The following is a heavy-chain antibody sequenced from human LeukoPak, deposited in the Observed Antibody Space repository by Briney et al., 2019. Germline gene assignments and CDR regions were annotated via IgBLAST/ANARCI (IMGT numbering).Heavy chain of an antibody. D-gene: IGHD7-27*01. CDR2: MFYSGST. CDR3: ARHFTGYYYYIYL. Sequence: SETLSLTCTVSGGSISTSRNYWGWVRQPPGKGLDWIGTMFYSGSTYYNPSLKSRVTISADTSKNQFSLKLTSVTAADTAVYYCARHFTGYYYYIYLWRKGTTVTVSS. V-gene: IGHV4-39*01. J-gene: IGHJ6*03. CDR1: GGSISTSRNY.